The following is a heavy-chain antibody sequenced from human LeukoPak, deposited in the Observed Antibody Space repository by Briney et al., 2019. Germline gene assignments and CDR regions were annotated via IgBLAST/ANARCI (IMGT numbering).Heavy chain of an antibody. CDR3: AKGERVLLWFGELLYHYDAFDI. Sequence: PGRSLRLSCAASGFTFSSYGMHWVRQAPGKGLEWVAVIWYDGSNKYYADSVKGRFTISRDNSKNTLYLQVNSLRAEDTAVYYCAKGERVLLWFGELLYHYDAFDIWGQGTMVTVSS. V-gene: IGHV3-33*06. J-gene: IGHJ3*02. CDR2: IWYDGSNK. D-gene: IGHD3-10*01. CDR1: GFTFSSYG.